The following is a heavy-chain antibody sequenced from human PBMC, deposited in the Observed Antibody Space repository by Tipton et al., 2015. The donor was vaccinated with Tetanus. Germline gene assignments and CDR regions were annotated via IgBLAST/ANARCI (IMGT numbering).Heavy chain of an antibody. CDR2: ISWNSGSI. Sequence: SLRLSCAASGFTFDAYAMHWVRQAPEKGLEWVSGISWNSGSIGYADSVKGRFTISRDNAKSTLYLQMNSLRAEDTAVYYCARDSSMAVADPILWYWGQGTLVTVSS. V-gene: IGHV3-9*01. J-gene: IGHJ4*02. D-gene: IGHD6-19*01. CDR3: ARDSSMAVADPILWY. CDR1: GFTFDAYA.